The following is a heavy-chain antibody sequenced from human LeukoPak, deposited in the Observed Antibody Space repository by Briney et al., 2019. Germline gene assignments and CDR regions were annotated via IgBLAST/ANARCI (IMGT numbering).Heavy chain of an antibody. CDR1: GFTFSSYA. V-gene: IGHV3-64*04. D-gene: IGHD3-22*01. J-gene: IGHJ4*02. CDR2: ISSNGGST. CDR3: ARDQWVYRRLLLRPALDY. Sequence: GGSLRLSCSASGFTFSSYAVHWVRQAPGKGLEYVSAISSNGGSTYYADSVKGRFTISRDNSKNTLYLQMNSLRAEDTAVYYCARDQWVYRRLLLRPALDYWGQGTLVTVSS.